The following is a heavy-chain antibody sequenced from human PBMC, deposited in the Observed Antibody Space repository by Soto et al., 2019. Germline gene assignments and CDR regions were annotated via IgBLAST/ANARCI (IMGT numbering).Heavy chain of an antibody. Sequence: GSLRLYCAASGFTCSSYAMSWVRQAPGKGLEWVSAISGSGTNTYYADSVKGRFTISRDNSKNTLYLQMNSLRAEDTAVYYCAKDLSYYDSSGPVYWGQGTLVTVSS. D-gene: IGHD3-22*01. V-gene: IGHV3-23*01. CDR2: ISGSGTNT. J-gene: IGHJ4*02. CDR3: AKDLSYYDSSGPVY. CDR1: GFTCSSYA.